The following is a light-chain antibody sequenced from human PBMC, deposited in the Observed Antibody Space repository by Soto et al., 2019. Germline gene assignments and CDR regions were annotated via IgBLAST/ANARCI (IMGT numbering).Light chain of an antibody. CDR1: QSLLYSNGNNY. V-gene: IGKV2-28*01. Sequence: DIVMTQSPLSLSVTPGEPASISCRSSQSLLYSNGNNYLDWYLQKPGQSPQLLIYKGSNRAYGDPCRFSASGSATDFTLKISRVEAAYLGAYYCMLPLQPPFTFGPGTKVHI. J-gene: IGKJ3*01. CDR3: MLPLQPPFT. CDR2: KGS.